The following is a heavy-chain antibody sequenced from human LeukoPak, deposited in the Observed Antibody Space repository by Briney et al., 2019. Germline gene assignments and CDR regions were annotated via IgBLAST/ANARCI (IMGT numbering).Heavy chain of an antibody. Sequence: PSETLSLTCTVSVGSISSYYWSWIRQPPGKGLEWIGYIYYSGSTNYYPSLKSRVTISVDTSKNQFSLKLSSVTAADTAVYYCARSQYSGSYYEPWGQGTLVTVSS. CDR2: IYYSGST. J-gene: IGHJ5*02. CDR3: ARSQYSGSYYEP. V-gene: IGHV4-59*01. CDR1: VGSISSYY. D-gene: IGHD1-26*01.